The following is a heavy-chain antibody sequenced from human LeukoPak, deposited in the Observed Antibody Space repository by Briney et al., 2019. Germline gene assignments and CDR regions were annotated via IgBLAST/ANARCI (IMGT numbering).Heavy chain of an antibody. CDR2: IYYSGNS. Sequence: SETLSLTCTVSGGSINNHYWSWIRQPPGKGLEYIGYIYYSGNSYENPSLKSRVTISVDTSKNQFSLKLSSVTAADTAVYYCARHDSSGYRDYWGQGTLVTVSS. V-gene: IGHV4-59*08. CDR1: GGSINNHY. J-gene: IGHJ4*02. D-gene: IGHD3-22*01. CDR3: ARHDSSGYRDY.